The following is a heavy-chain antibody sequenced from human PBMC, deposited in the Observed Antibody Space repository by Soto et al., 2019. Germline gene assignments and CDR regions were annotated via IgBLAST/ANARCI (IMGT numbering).Heavy chain of an antibody. Sequence: ASVKVSCKASGYTFTSYGISWVRQAPGQGLEWMGWISAYNGNTNYAQKPQGRVTMTTDTSTSTAYMELRSLRSDDTAVYYCARGKAIFGVVIYSDGMDFWGQGTSVTVSS. CDR1: GYTFTSYG. CDR3: ARGKAIFGVVIYSDGMDF. V-gene: IGHV1-18*01. D-gene: IGHD3-3*01. J-gene: IGHJ6*02. CDR2: ISAYNGNT.